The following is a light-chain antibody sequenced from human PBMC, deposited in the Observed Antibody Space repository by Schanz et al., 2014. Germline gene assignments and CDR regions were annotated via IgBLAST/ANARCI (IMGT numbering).Light chain of an antibody. Sequence: QSVLTQPPSVSGAPGQRVTISCTGSSSNIGAGYDVHWYQQLPGTAPKLLIYGNSNRPSGVPDRFSGSKSGTSASLAITGLQAEDEADYYCSSYTSSSPWVFGGGPKLTVL. CDR3: SSYTSSSPWV. CDR1: SSNIGAGYD. J-gene: IGLJ3*02. V-gene: IGLV1-40*01. CDR2: GNS.